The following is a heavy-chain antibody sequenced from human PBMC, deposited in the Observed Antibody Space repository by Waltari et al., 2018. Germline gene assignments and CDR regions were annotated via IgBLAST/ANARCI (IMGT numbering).Heavy chain of an antibody. CDR1: GGSSSAFY. D-gene: IGHD1-1*01. CDR3: GNLAR. Sequence: QVHLQQSGAGLLRPSQTLSLTCTVYGGSSSAFYWSWIRQAPGRGLEWLGEIYHGGSTNYNPSLRGRITISAATSKTEFYLTLNSVTAADTAMYYCGNLARWGQGTRVTVSS. J-gene: IGHJ3*01. CDR2: IYHGGST. V-gene: IGHV4-34*01.